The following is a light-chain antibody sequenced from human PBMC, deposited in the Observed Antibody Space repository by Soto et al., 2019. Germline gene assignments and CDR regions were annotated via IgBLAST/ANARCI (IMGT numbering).Light chain of an antibody. CDR3: QHRYNWPLT. CDR1: QDINTY. V-gene: IGKV3-11*01. CDR2: DAS. Sequence: EVVLTQSPATLSLSPGEKATLSCRASQDINTYLGWYQQKPGQPPRLLIYDASNRASGIPARFSGSGSGTDFTLTIDTLEPEDFAIYYCQHRYNWPLTFGQGTMVDI. J-gene: IGKJ1*01.